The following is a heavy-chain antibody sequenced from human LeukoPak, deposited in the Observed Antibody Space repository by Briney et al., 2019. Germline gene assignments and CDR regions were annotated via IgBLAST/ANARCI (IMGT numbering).Heavy chain of an antibody. D-gene: IGHD6-19*01. J-gene: IGHJ4*02. CDR1: GFTFSSYS. CDR3: ARDRTLAVAGTDY. Sequence: GGSLRLSCAASGFTFSSYSMNWVRQAPGRGLEWVSSISSSSSYIYYADSVKGRFTISRDNAKNSLYLQMNSLRAEDTAVYYCARDRTLAVAGTDYWGQGTLVTVSS. CDR2: ISSSSSYI. V-gene: IGHV3-21*01.